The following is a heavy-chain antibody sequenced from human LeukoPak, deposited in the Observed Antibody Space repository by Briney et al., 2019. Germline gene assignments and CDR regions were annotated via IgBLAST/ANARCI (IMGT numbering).Heavy chain of an antibody. V-gene: IGHV4-38-2*02. CDR1: GYSICSVYY. CDR2: IYHSGST. D-gene: IGHD3-3*01. CDR3: ASGRRLLVWFHYFDY. Sequence: SGTLSPTCTISGYSICSVYYGGCIRQPPGKGLEWIGSIYHSGSTYYNTPLKSRVPISQDTCKNHCSLTRSSLTAADAAVYYCASGRRLLVWFHYFDYWGQGTLVTVSS. J-gene: IGHJ4*02.